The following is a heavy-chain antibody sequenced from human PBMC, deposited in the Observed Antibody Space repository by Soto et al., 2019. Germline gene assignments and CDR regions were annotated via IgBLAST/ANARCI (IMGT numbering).Heavy chain of an antibody. CDR1: GFTFNSYS. Sequence: PGGSLRLSCVASGFTFNSYSMNWVRQAPGKGLEWVSSISSANAYIYYADSVKGRFTISRDNARNSLYLQMNSLRAEDTAVYYWAKSVSSSWDNWFDPWGQGTLVTVSS. CDR2: ISSANAYI. CDR3: AKSVSSSWDNWFDP. J-gene: IGHJ5*02. D-gene: IGHD6-13*01. V-gene: IGHV3-21*01.